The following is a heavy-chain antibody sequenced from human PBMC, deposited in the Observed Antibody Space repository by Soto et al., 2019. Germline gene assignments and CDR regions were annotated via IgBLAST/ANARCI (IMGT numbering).Heavy chain of an antibody. D-gene: IGHD6-13*01. CDR3: ARGSSSSWYIMVY. V-gene: IGHV1-3*05. J-gene: IGHJ4*02. CDR2: INSGNGNT. CDR1: GYTFSNYA. Sequence: QVKLVQSGAEEKKPGAAVKVSCKASGYTFSNYAMHRVRQAPGQRLEWMGWINSGNGNTKYSQKFQGRVTITRDTSASTAYMELRRLRYEGTAVYYCARGSSSSWYIMVYWGQGTLVTVSS.